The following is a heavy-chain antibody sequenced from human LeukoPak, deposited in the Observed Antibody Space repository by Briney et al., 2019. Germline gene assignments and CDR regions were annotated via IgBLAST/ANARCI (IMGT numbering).Heavy chain of an antibody. J-gene: IGHJ4*02. Sequence: GGSLRLSCAASGFTFSSYGMHWVRQAPGKGLEWVVFIRYDGSNKYYADSVKGRFTISRDNSKNTLYLQMNSLRAEDTAVYYCAKDLSWGHQLPLDYWGQGTLVTVSS. CDR3: AKDLSWGHQLPLDY. D-gene: IGHD2-2*01. V-gene: IGHV3-30*02. CDR2: IRYDGSNK. CDR1: GFTFSSYG.